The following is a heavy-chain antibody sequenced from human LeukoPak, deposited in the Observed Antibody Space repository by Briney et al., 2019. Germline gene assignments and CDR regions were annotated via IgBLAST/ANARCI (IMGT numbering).Heavy chain of an antibody. V-gene: IGHV4-34*01. CDR2: INHSGGT. D-gene: IGHD6-19*01. CDR1: GGSFSGYY. CDR3: ARLAPSGWYDY. J-gene: IGHJ4*02. Sequence: PSETLSLTCAVYGGSFSGYYWSWIRQPPGKGLEWIGEINHSGGTNYNPSLKSRVTISVDTSKNQFSLKLSSVTAADTAVYYCARLAPSGWYDYWGQGTLVTVSS.